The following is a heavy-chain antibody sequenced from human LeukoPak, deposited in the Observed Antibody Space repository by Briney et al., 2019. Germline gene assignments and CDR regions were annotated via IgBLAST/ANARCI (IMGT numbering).Heavy chain of an antibody. CDR3: ASSIAAAGPFEH. CDR2: IYYSGST. CDR1: GGSISSGDYY. D-gene: IGHD6-13*01. V-gene: IGHV4-30-4*01. J-gene: IGHJ1*01. Sequence: SETLSLTCTVSGGSISSGDYYWSWIRQPPGTGLEWIGYIYYSGSTYYNPSLKSRVTISVDTSKNQFSLKLSSVTAADTAEYYCASSIAAAGPFEHWGQGTLVTVSS.